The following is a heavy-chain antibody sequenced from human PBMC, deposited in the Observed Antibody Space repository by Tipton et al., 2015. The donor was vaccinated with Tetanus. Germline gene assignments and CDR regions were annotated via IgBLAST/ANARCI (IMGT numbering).Heavy chain of an antibody. V-gene: IGHV4-30-2*01. CDR3: ARDHGITWGGMGYYYGMNV. CDR2: IYHNGGT. CDR1: GASISSAGYS. D-gene: IGHD3-16*01. J-gene: IGHJ6*02. Sequence: TLSLTCTVSGASISSAGYSWSWIRQPPGKGLEWIGFIYHNGGTYYNPSLKSRATISVDRSKNQFSLKLSSVTAADTAVYYCARDHGITWGGMGYYYGMNVWGQGTTVTVS.